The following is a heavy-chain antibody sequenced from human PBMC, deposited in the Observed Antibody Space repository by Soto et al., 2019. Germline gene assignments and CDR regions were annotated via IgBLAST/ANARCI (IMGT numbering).Heavy chain of an antibody. Sequence: QVQLQESGPGLVKPSETLSLTCIVSGGSVRGSHWSWIRQSAAKGLEWMGRIYASGAANYNPSLKSRVTMSVDTSRNHFSLNVKSVTAADAAVYYCVKNYRLDGPGWFDPWGQGIQVTVSS. V-gene: IGHV4-4*07. CDR1: GGSVRGSH. J-gene: IGHJ5*02. D-gene: IGHD3-16*02. CDR3: VKNYRLDGPGWFDP. CDR2: IYASGAA.